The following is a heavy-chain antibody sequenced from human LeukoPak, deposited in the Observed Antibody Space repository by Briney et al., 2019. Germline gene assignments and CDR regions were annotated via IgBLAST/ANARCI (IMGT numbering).Heavy chain of an antibody. V-gene: IGHV3-53*01. Sequence: PGGSLRLSCAASGFTVSSNYMSWVRQAPGKGLEWVSVIYSGGSTYYADSVKGRFTISRDNSKNTLYLQMNSLRAEDTAVYYCARERASSGYDYGGQGPLVTVSS. CDR2: IYSGGST. CDR1: GFTVSSNY. J-gene: IGHJ4*02. CDR3: ARERASSGYDY. D-gene: IGHD3-22*01.